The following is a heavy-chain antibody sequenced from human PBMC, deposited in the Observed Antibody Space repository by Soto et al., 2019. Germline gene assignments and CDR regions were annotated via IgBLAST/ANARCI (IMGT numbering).Heavy chain of an antibody. D-gene: IGHD5-12*01. CDR2: INPSGGST. V-gene: IGHV1-46*01. J-gene: IGHJ6*02. CDR3: ATGVGIVATFVGLTEYYYGMDV. CDR1: GYTFTSYY. Sequence: GASVKVSCKASGYTFTSYYMHWVRQAPGQGLEWMGIINPSGGSTSYAQKFQGRVTMTRDTSTSTVYMELSSLRSEDTAVYYCATGVGIVATFVGLTEYYYGMDVWGQGTTVTVSS.